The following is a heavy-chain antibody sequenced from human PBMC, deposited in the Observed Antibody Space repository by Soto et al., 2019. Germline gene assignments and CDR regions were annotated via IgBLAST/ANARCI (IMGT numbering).Heavy chain of an antibody. CDR2: IIPILGIA. J-gene: IGHJ6*01. CDR3: ARGYCSGGSGPQYSYDDDGMDL. CDR1: GGTFSSYT. Sequence: QVQLVQSGAEVKKPGSSVKVSCKASGGTFSSYTISWVRQAPGQGLEWMGRIIPILGIANYAQKFQGRVTITADKSTSTAYMELSSLRSEDPAVYYCARGYCSGGSGPQYSYDDDGMDLW. D-gene: IGHD2-15*01. V-gene: IGHV1-69*02.